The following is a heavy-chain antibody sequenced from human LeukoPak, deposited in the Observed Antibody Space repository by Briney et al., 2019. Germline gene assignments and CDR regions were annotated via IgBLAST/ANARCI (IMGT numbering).Heavy chain of an antibody. J-gene: IGHJ3*02. V-gene: IGHV4-34*01. CDR1: GGSFSGYY. CDR3: ARGRGAFDI. Sequence: PSETLSLTCAVYGGSFSGYYWSWIRQPPGKGLEWIGEIDHSGSTNYNPSLKSRVTISVDTSKNQFSLKLSSVTAADTAVYYCARGRGAFDIWGQGTMVTVSS. CDR2: IDHSGST.